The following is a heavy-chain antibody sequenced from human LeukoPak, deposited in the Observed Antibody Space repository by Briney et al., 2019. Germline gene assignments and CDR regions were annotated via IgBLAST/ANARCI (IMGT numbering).Heavy chain of an antibody. CDR3: ARGQYHLLYWYFDL. V-gene: IGHV4-4*07. Sequence: SETLSLTCTVSGGSISSYYWSWIRQPAGKGLEWIGRIYSSGSTNYNPSLKSRVTMSVDTSKNQFSLKLSSVTAADTAVYYCARGQYHLLYWYFDLWGRGTLVTVPS. D-gene: IGHD2-2*01. CDR2: IYSSGST. J-gene: IGHJ2*01. CDR1: GGSISSYY.